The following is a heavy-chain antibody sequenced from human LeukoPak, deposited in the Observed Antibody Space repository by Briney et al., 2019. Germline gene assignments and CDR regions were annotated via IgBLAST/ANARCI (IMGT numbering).Heavy chain of an antibody. CDR3: ARTTFYYDNSGYPFDY. V-gene: IGHV3-74*01. J-gene: IGHJ4*02. Sequence: GGSLRLSCEASGFTFSSYWMHWVRQAPGKGLVWVSGINSDGSSTRYADSVKGRFTISRDNAKNTLYLQVNSLRAEDTAVYYCARTTFYYDNSGYPFDYWGQGTLVTVSS. CDR2: INSDGSST. CDR1: GFTFSSYW. D-gene: IGHD3-22*01.